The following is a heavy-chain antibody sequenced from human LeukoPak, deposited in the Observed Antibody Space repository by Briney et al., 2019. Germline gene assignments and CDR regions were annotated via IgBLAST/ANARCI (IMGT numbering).Heavy chain of an antibody. D-gene: IGHD3-22*01. CDR2: IYYSGST. J-gene: IGHJ3*02. CDR1: GGSISSYY. V-gene: IGHV4-59*08. CDR3: ARAEYDSSGYYGFRGAFDI. Sequence: KPSETLSLTCTVSGGSISSYYWSWIRQPPGKGLEWIGYIYYSGSTNYNPSLKSRVTISVDTSKNQFSLKLSSVTAADTAVYYCARAEYDSSGYYGFRGAFDIWGQGTMVTVSS.